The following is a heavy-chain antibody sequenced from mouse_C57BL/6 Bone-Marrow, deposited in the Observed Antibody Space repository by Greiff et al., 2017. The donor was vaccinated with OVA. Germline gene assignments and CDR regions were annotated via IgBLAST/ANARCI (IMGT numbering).Heavy chain of an antibody. CDR3: TRGPYYYAPAWFAY. J-gene: IGHJ3*01. Sequence: VQLQQSGTVLARPGASVKMSCKTSGYTFTSYWMHWVKQRPGQGLEWIGAIYPGNSDTSYNQKFKGKAKLTAVTSASTAYMELSSLTNEDSAVYYCTRGPYYYAPAWFAYWGQGTLVTVSA. CDR1: GYTFTSYW. D-gene: IGHD1-1*01. CDR2: IYPGNSDT. V-gene: IGHV1-5*01.